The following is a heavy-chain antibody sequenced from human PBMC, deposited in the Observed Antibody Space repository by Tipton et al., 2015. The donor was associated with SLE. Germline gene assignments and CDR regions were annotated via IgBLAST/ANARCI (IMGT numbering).Heavy chain of an antibody. Sequence: TLSLTCIVSSGSVSSGSYLWGWIRPPPGKGLEWIASLSYGGRRYSNPSLESRVTISLASSKNQFSLTLSSVTAADTAVYFCARHDDTGKHVTCFDVWGQGTIVTVSS. CDR1: SGSVSSGSYL. V-gene: IGHV4-39*01. CDR2: LSYGGRR. J-gene: IGHJ3*01. CDR3: ARHDDTGKHVTCFDV. D-gene: IGHD1-1*01.